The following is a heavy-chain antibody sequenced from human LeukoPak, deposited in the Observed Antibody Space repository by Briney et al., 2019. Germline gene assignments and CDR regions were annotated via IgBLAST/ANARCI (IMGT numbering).Heavy chain of an antibody. J-gene: IGHJ4*02. CDR3: ARSWSSWYSAFDY. V-gene: IGHV3-74*01. CDR1: GFTFSSYW. CDR2: INGDGSST. Sequence: GGSLRLSCAASGFTFSSYWMHWVRHAPGKGLVWVSRINGDGSSTSYADSVKGRFTISRDNAKNTLYLQMNSLRAEDTAVYYCARSWSSWYSAFDYWGQGTLVTVSS. D-gene: IGHD6-13*01.